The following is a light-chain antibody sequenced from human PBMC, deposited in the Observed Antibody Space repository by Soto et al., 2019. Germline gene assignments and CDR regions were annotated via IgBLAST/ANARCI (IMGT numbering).Light chain of an antibody. CDR2: AAS. Sequence: DIQMTQSPSSLSASVGDRVTITFLASQSISFYLNWYQQKPGNAPKVLIYAASNLQTGVPSRFSGSGSGTDFTLTINSLQPEDFATYSCQQSYSTPITFGQGTRLEIK. CDR3: QQSYSTPIT. V-gene: IGKV1-39*01. J-gene: IGKJ5*01. CDR1: QSISFY.